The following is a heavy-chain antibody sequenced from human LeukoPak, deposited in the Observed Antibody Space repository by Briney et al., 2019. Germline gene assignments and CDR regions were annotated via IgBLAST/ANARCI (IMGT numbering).Heavy chain of an antibody. Sequence: TLSLTFTVSGGSISSGGYYWSWIRPHPGKGLEWIGYIYYSGSTYYNPSLKSRVTISVDTSKNQCSLKLSSVTAADTAVYYCARAYCGGDCYPPPFDYWGQGTLVTVSS. J-gene: IGHJ4*02. CDR2: IYYSGST. CDR3: ARAYCGGDCYPPPFDY. D-gene: IGHD2-21*02. CDR1: GGSISSGGYY. V-gene: IGHV4-31*03.